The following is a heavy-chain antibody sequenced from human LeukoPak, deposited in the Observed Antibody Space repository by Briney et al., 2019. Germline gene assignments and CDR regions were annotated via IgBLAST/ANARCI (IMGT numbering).Heavy chain of an antibody. Sequence: ASVKVSCKASGYTFTSYGISWVRQAPGRGLEWMGWISAYNGNTNYAQKLQGRVTMTTDTSTSTAYMELRSLRSDDTAVYYCARATTVTTRSSHWGQGTLVTVSS. CDR1: GYTFTSYG. V-gene: IGHV1-18*01. CDR3: ARATTVTTRSSH. CDR2: ISAYNGNT. J-gene: IGHJ4*02. D-gene: IGHD4-17*01.